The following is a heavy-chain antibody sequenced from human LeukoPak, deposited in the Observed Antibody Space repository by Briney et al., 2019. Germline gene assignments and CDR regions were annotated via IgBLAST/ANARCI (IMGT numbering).Heavy chain of an antibody. D-gene: IGHD3-16*01. CDR2: IYYSGST. CDR3: ARAGSGAGSHFGD. V-gene: IGHV4-59*01. Sequence: SETLSLTCTVSGGSISSYYWSWIRQPPGKGLEWIGYIYYSGSTNYNPSLKSRVTISVDTSKNQFSLKLSSVTAADTAVYYCARAGSGAGSHFGDWGQGTLVTVSS. J-gene: IGHJ4*02. CDR1: GGSISSYY.